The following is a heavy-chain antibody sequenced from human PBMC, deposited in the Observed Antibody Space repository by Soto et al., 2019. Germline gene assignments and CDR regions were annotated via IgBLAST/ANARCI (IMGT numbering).Heavy chain of an antibody. CDR3: ARGKGVAVASTGTFDY. V-gene: IGHV3-33*01. J-gene: IGHJ4*02. D-gene: IGHD6-19*01. Sequence: QVQLVESGGGVVQPGGSLRLSCAASGFTFSSYGMHWVRQAPGKGLEWVAVIWYDGSNKYYADSVKGRFTLSRDNSKNTLYLQMNSLRAEDTAVYYCARGKGVAVASTGTFDYWGQGTLVTVSS. CDR2: IWYDGSNK. CDR1: GFTFSSYG.